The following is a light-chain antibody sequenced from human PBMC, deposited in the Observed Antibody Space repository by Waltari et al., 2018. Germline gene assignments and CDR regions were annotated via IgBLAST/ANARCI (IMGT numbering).Light chain of an antibody. CDR2: ATS. Sequence: DIQRTQSPPPVSSSVGDRVTITRRATQGIRSWLSWYQQKPGKAPKLLIYATSNLQSGVPSRFSGSGSGTEFTLTISSLQPEDVATYYCQEANSFPLTFGGGTKVEI. CDR1: QGIRSW. J-gene: IGKJ4*01. CDR3: QEANSFPLT. V-gene: IGKV1-12*01.